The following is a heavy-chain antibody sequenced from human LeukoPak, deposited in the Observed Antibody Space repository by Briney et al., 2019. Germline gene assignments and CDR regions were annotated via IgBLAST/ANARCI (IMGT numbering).Heavy chain of an antibody. CDR3: VKGYWGSMVGY. D-gene: IGHD3-16*01. CDR1: GFTFSSYA. Sequence: GGSLGLSCSASGFTFSSYAMHWVRQAPGKGLEYVSAISSNGGSTYYADSVKGRFTISRDNSKNTLYLQMSSLRAEDTAVYYCVKGYWGSMVGYWGQGTLVTVSS. CDR2: ISSNGGST. V-gene: IGHV3-64D*09. J-gene: IGHJ4*02.